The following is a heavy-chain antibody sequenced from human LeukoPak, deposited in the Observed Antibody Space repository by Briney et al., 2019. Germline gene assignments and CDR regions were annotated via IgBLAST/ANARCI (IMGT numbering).Heavy chain of an antibody. Sequence: GGSLRLSCAASGFSFSTYAMSWVRQAPGKGLEWVSASRGSGGTTYYTDSVKGRFTISRDNSKNMLYLQMNSLRVEDTAVYYCAKEGMAGIRQYFDYWGQGTPVTVSS. V-gene: IGHV3-23*01. J-gene: IGHJ4*02. CDR3: AKEGMAGIRQYFDY. CDR2: SRGSGGTT. CDR1: GFSFSTYA. D-gene: IGHD5-24*01.